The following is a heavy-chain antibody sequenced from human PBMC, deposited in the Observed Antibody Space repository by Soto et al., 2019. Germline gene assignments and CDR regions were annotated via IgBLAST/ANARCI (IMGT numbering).Heavy chain of an antibody. V-gene: IGHV3-48*02. Sequence: GGSLRLSCAASGFTFSSYTMNWVRQAPGKGLEWISYTTSTSNTIYYAASVKGRFTISRDDAQNSLSLQMNSLRDDDTAVYYCARGEYYNILTGYYRGAFDVWGRGTMVTVS. CDR1: GFTFSSYT. J-gene: IGHJ3*01. CDR3: ARGEYYNILTGYYRGAFDV. CDR2: TTSTSNTI. D-gene: IGHD3-9*01.